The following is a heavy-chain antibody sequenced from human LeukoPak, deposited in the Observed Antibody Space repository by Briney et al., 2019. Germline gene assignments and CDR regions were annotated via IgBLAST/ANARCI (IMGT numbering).Heavy chain of an antibody. CDR2: IFYDGSNK. CDR3: AKEYSGYDYSYFDY. Sequence: GGSLRLSCAASGFTFSSYGMHWVRQAPGEGLEWVAVIFYDGSNKDYADSVKGRFTISRDNSKNTLYLQMNSLRAEDTAVYYCAKEYSGYDYSYFDYWGQGTLVTVSS. D-gene: IGHD5-12*01. CDR1: GFTFSSYG. J-gene: IGHJ4*02. V-gene: IGHV3-33*06.